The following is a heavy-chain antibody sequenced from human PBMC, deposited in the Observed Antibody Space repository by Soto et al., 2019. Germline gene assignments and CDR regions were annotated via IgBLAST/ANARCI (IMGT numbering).Heavy chain of an antibody. D-gene: IGHD2-2*01. CDR2: IYTSGST. J-gene: IGHJ6*02. V-gene: IGHV4-4*07. CDR1: GGSISSYY. Sequence: SETLSLTCTVSGGSISSYYWSWIRQPAGKGLEWIGRIYTSGSTNYNPSLKSRVTMSVDTSKNQFSLKLGSVTAADMAVYYCARDSGYCSGTSCYYYYYYGMDVWGQGTTVTVSS. CDR3: ARDSGYCSGTSCYYYYYYGMDV.